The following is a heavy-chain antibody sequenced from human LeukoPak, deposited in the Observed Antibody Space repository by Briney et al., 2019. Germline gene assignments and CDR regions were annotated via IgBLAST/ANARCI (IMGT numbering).Heavy chain of an antibody. CDR2: IDWDDDK. Sequence: SGPALVKPTQTLTLTCTFSGFSLSTSGMCVSWIRQPPGKALEWLARIDWDDDKYYSTSLKTRLTISKDTSKNQVVLTMTNMDPVDTATYYCARMLKGYSSSYHMDVWGKGTTVTVSS. J-gene: IGHJ6*03. CDR1: GFSLSTSGMC. V-gene: IGHV2-70*11. D-gene: IGHD6-13*01. CDR3: ARMLKGYSSSYHMDV.